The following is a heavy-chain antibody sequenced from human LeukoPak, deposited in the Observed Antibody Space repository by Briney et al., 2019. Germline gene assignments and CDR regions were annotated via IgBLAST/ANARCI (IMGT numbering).Heavy chain of an antibody. D-gene: IGHD6-6*01. CDR3: AKDAILAQTKPGQLVRTGDYFDY. V-gene: IGHV3-23*01. Sequence: GGSLRLSCAASGFTFSSYAMSWVRQAPGKGLEWVSAISGSGGSTYYADSVKGRFTISRDNSKNTLYLKMNSLRAEDTAVYYCAKDAILAQTKPGQLVRTGDYFDYWGQGTLVTVSS. J-gene: IGHJ4*02. CDR2: ISGSGGST. CDR1: GFTFSSYA.